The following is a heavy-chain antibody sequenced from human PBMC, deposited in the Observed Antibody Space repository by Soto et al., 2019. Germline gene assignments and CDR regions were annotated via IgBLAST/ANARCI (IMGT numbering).Heavy chain of an antibody. Sequence: SETLSLTCTVSGGSISSYYWSWIRQPPGKGLEWIGYIYYSGSTNYNPSLKSRVTISVDTSKNQFSLKLSSVTAADTAVYYCARATAMGRYYYYGMYVWGQGTTVTVSS. J-gene: IGHJ6*02. CDR1: GGSISSYY. V-gene: IGHV4-59*01. CDR2: IYYSGST. CDR3: ARATAMGRYYYYGMYV. D-gene: IGHD5-18*01.